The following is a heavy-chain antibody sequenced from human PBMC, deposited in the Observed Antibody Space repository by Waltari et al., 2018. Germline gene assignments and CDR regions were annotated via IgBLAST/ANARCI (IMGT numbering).Heavy chain of an antibody. CDR3: ARRSLRYFEN. CDR2: IYHSGST. Sequence: QVQLQESGPGLVKPSETLSLTCAVSGYSISSGYYWGWIRQPPGKGVEWIGSIYHSGSTYYTPSLKSRVTISVDTSRNQFSLKLSSVTAADTAVYYCARRSLRYFENWGQGTLVTVSS. D-gene: IGHD3-9*01. CDR1: GYSISSGYY. J-gene: IGHJ4*02. V-gene: IGHV4-38-2*01.